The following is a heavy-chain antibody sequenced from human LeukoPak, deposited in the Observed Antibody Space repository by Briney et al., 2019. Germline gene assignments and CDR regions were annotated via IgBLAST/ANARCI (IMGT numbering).Heavy chain of an antibody. D-gene: IGHD3-3*01. V-gene: IGHV3-21*04. CDR2: ISSSSSYI. J-gene: IGHJ4*02. CDR1: GFTFSSYS. Sequence: KPGGSLRLSCAASGFTFSSYSMNWVRQAPGKGLEWVSSISSSSSYIYYADSVKGRFTISRDNAKNSLYLQMNSLRAEDTAVYYCAKDRFLEWYNGDYFDYWGQGTLVTVSS. CDR3: AKDRFLEWYNGDYFDY.